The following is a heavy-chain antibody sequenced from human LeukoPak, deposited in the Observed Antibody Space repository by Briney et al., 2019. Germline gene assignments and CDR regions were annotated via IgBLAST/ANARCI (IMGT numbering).Heavy chain of an antibody. Sequence: PGRSLRLSCAASGFTFSSCGMHWVRQAPGKGLEWVAVISYDGSNKYYADSVKGRFTISRDNSKNTLYLQMNSLRAEDTAVYYCATLAKGVNFDLWGRGTLVTVSS. CDR3: ATLAKGVNFDL. CDR1: GFTFSSCG. V-gene: IGHV3-30*03. J-gene: IGHJ2*01. D-gene: IGHD3-16*01. CDR2: ISYDGSNK.